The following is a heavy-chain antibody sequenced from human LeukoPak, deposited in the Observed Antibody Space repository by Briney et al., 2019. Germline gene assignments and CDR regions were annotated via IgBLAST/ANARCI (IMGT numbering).Heavy chain of an antibody. CDR3: ARDQAAYYYDSSGYYYGY. Sequence: GGSLRLPCAASGFTFSSYWMSWVRQAPGKGLEWVANIKQDGSEKYYVDSVKGRFTISRDNAKNSLYLQMNSLRAEDTAVYYCARDQAAYYYDSSGYYYGYWGQGTLVTVSS. CDR2: IKQDGSEK. D-gene: IGHD3-22*01. CDR1: GFTFSSYW. J-gene: IGHJ4*02. V-gene: IGHV3-7*01.